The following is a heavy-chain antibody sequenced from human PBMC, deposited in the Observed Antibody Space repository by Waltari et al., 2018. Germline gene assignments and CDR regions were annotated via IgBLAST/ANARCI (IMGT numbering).Heavy chain of an antibody. V-gene: IGHV3-48*03. J-gene: IGHJ4*02. CDR2: ATSSSSST. CDR3: ARNRKIIAAGWGRDLDY. CDR1: CFSFRIYE. D-gene: IGHD6-13*01. Sequence: EVQLVESGGGLVQPGGSVMLSCEASCFSFRIYEMSWVRQAPGKGLEWLSYATSSSSSTQYANSVRGRFTISRDNAKNSLYLQLNNLGAEDTAVYYCARNRKIIAAGWGRDLDYWGQGTLVIVSS.